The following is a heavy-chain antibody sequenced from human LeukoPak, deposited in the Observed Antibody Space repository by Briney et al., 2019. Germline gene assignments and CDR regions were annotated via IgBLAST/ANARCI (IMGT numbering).Heavy chain of an antibody. CDR2: IHHSGNT. CDR3: ARAIRSGEAAMFFFDS. D-gene: IGHD2-2*01. CDR1: AGSFTDYY. V-gene: IGHV4-34*01. Sequence: SETLSLTCAVYAGSFTDYYWTWIRQTPGKGLEWIGEIHHSGNTNYNPSLKSRVTMSVDTSKNQFSLKVSSVTAADTAVYYCARAIRSGEAAMFFFDSWSQGTLVTISS. J-gene: IGHJ4*02.